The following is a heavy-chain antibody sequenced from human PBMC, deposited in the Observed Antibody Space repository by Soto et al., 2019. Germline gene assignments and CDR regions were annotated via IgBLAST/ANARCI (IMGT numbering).Heavy chain of an antibody. V-gene: IGHV3-23*01. CDR1: GFTFRGCA. J-gene: IGHJ4*02. Sequence: PGGALRLSCAATGFTFRGCAMSWPRQARGKGLEWVSPLRVSGGITYYADSVKGRFTISSDNSKNTLYLQMNSLRAEDTAVYYCAKGSSPLFVGAMTYYFDYWGQGP. CDR3: AKGSSPLFVGAMTYYFDY. CDR2: LRVSGGIT. D-gene: IGHD1-26*01.